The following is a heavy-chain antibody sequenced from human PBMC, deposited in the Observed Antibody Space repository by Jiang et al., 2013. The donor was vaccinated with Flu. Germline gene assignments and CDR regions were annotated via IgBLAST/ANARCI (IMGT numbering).Heavy chain of an antibody. Sequence: GLVKPSETLSLTCSVSGVSVTNTNYYWNWIRQPPGKGLEWIGYIHHSGNTDNNPSLKSRVTISVDTSKNQFSLKLSSVTAADTAVYYCASGELDTASENWGQGTLVTVSS. V-gene: IGHV4-61*01. D-gene: IGHD5-18*01. CDR1: GVSVTNTNYY. CDR2: IHHSGNT. J-gene: IGHJ4*02. CDR3: ASGELDTASEN.